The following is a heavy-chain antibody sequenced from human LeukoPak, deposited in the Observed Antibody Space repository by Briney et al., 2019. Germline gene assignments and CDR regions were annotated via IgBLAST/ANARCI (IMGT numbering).Heavy chain of an antibody. J-gene: IGHJ3*02. CDR2: ISDSGDQR. D-gene: IGHD3-10*01. V-gene: IGHV3-23*01. Sequence: GGSLRLSCAASGFTFSSYEMNWVRQAPGKGLEWVSTISDSGDQRYGADSLRGRFTISRDNSKNVLYLQVSSLRAEDTAIYYCAKRLDIRGVIPDAFDIWGPGTMVTVSS. CDR3: AKRLDIRGVIPDAFDI. CDR1: GFTFSSYE.